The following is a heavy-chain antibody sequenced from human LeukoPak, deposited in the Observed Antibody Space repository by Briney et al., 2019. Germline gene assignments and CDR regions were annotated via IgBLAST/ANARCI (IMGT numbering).Heavy chain of an antibody. V-gene: IGHV3-53*05. CDR3: ARCGNNCYGEVWLDY. Sequence: GGTLRLSCAASGFSVSTTYINWVRQAPGKGLEWVSVIYSGGSTYYADSVKGRFTISRDNSKNTLYLQMNSLRVDDTAVYYCARCGNNCYGEVWLDYWGQGTLVTVSS. J-gene: IGHJ4*02. CDR2: IYSGGST. CDR1: GFSVSTTY. D-gene: IGHD2-2*01.